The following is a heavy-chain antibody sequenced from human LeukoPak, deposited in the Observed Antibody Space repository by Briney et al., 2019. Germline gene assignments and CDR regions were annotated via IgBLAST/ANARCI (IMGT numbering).Heavy chain of an antibody. CDR2: FFSSGTSSGTT. J-gene: IGHJ4*02. Sequence: SETLSLTCTVSGGSLTSFYWSWVRQPAGKGLEWIGHFFSSGTSSGTTKYNPSFESRATISVDKSKNQFSLKLTSVTAADTAVYYCAIYSGIYGHDNWGQGTLVTVSS. CDR3: AIYSGIYGHDN. D-gene: IGHD3-10*02. V-gene: IGHV4-4*07. CDR1: GGSLTSFY.